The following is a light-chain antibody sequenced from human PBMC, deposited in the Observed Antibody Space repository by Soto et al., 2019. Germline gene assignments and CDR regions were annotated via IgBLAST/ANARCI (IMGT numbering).Light chain of an antibody. CDR2: AAS. Sequence: IQITQSPSSVSAAVVYIXTITXXASQVMSSWLAWYQQKPGKAPKLLIFAASTLQSGVPSRFSGSGSRTDFTLTITSLQPEDIGTYYCQQTDTLPSTFGQGTRLEI. V-gene: IGKV1D-12*01. CDR3: QQTDTLPST. J-gene: IGKJ5*01. CDR1: QVMSSW.